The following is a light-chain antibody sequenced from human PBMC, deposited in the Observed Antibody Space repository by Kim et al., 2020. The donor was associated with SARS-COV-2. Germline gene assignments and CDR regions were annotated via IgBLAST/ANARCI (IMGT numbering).Light chain of an antibody. CDR3: AVWDDSLNGLL. V-gene: IGLV1-44*01. CDR2: SSD. Sequence: GQRVTISCSGGSSNIGSNTVSWYQQLPGTAPKLLIYSSDQRPSGVPDRFSGSKSGTSASLAISGLQSEDEADYYCAVWDDSLNGLLFGGGTQLTVL. J-gene: IGLJ2*01. CDR1: SSNIGSNT.